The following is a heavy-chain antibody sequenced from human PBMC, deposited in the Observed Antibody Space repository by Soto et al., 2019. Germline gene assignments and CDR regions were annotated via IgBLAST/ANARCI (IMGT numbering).Heavy chain of an antibody. V-gene: IGHV3-7*01. Sequence: GGSLRLSCAASGFTFSSYWMSWVRQAPGKGLEWVANIKQDGSEKYYVDSVKGRFTISRDNAKNSLYLQMNSLRAEDTAVYYCARALAHTYCSGGSCYFFSEYFQHWGQGTLVTVSS. CDR1: GFTFSSYW. D-gene: IGHD2-15*01. J-gene: IGHJ1*01. CDR3: ARALAHTYCSGGSCYFFSEYFQH. CDR2: IKQDGSEK.